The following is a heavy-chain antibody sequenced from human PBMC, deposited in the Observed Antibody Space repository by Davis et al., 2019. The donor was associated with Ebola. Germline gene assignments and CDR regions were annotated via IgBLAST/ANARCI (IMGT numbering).Heavy chain of an antibody. CDR1: GGSIRSSNW. CDR3: ARVRRGGDYFDY. Sequence: MPSEPLSLPCAVSGGSIRSSNWWSWFRQPPGQGPQWIGEIYHSGSTKYTPSLKSRVTISVDTSKNQFSLKLSSVTAADTAVYYCARVRRGGDYFDYWGQGTLVTVSS. D-gene: IGHD2-21*01. CDR2: IYHSGST. J-gene: IGHJ4*02. V-gene: IGHV4-4*02.